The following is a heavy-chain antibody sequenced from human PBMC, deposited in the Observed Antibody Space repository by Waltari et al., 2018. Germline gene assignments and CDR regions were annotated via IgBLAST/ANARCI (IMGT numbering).Heavy chain of an antibody. CDR3: ARGPRYQLRGPLYYYYYYMDV. D-gene: IGHD2-2*01. CDR1: GGSISRGSYH. Sequence: QVQLQESGPGLVKPSQTLSLTCTVSGGSISRGSYHWSWIRQPAGTGLEWIGRIYTSGSTNYNPSLKSRVTISVDTSKNQFSLKLSSVTAADTAVYYCARGPRYQLRGPLYYYYYYMDVWGKGTTVTVSS. V-gene: IGHV4-61*02. CDR2: IYTSGST. J-gene: IGHJ6*03.